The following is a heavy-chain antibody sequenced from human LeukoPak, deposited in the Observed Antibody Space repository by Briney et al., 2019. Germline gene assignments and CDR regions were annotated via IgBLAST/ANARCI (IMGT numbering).Heavy chain of an antibody. Sequence: ASVKVSCKASGYTFTSYGISWVRQAPGQGLEWMGWISAYNGNTNYAQKLQGRVTMTTDTSTSTAYMELRSLRSDDTAVYYCARGGVDYYDSSGRQGRAFDIWGQGTMVTVSS. J-gene: IGHJ3*02. V-gene: IGHV1-18*01. CDR3: ARGGVDYYDSSGRQGRAFDI. CDR1: GYTFTSYG. CDR2: ISAYNGNT. D-gene: IGHD3-22*01.